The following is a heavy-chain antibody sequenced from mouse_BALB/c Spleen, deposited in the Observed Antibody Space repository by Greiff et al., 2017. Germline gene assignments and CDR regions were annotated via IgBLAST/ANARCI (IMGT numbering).Heavy chain of an antibody. CDR3: ARQAGENAMDY. V-gene: IGHV5-9-3*01. CDR2: ISSGGSYT. Sequence: EVQRVESGGGLVKPGGSLKLSCAASGFTFSSYAMSWVRQTPEKRLEWVATISSGGSYTYYPDSVKGRFTISRDNAKNTLYLQMSSLRSEDTAMYYCARQAGENAMDYWGQGTSVTVSS. J-gene: IGHJ4*01. CDR1: GFTFSSYA.